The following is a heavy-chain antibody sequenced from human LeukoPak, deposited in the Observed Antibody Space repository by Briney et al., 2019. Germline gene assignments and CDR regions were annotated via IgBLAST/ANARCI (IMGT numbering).Heavy chain of an antibody. CDR3: AKSMFNGYSSSWPLDY. Sequence: GGSLRLSCAASGFTFGTYGMHWVREAPGRGLEWVAVISYDGNYKYYADSVKGRFTISRDNSKNTLYLQMNSLRAEDTALYYCAKSMFNGYSSSWPLDYSGQGTLVTVSS. CDR1: GFTFGTYG. V-gene: IGHV3-30*18. J-gene: IGHJ4*02. CDR2: ISYDGNYK. D-gene: IGHD6-13*01.